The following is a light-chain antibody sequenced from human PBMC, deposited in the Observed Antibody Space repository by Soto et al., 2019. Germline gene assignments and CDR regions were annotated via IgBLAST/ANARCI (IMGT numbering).Light chain of an antibody. Sequence: QSVLTQPPSASGTPGQRVTISCSGSSSNIGGNTVNWYQQVPGTAPRLLIYSNDQRPSGVPDRFSGSKADTSASLAISGLQSEEEADYYCATWDDSLDGVLFGGGTKLTVL. V-gene: IGLV1-44*01. CDR3: ATWDDSLDGVL. J-gene: IGLJ2*01. CDR2: SND. CDR1: SSNIGGNT.